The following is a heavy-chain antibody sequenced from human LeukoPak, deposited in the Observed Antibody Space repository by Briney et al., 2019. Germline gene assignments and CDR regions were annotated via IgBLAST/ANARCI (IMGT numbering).Heavy chain of an antibody. CDR3: ARDRELGY. CDR2: IYGGGST. J-gene: IGHJ4*02. D-gene: IGHD3-10*01. Sequence: SETPSLTCIVSGGSISVYYWSWIRQPPGKGLEWIGYIYGGGSTDYNPSLKSRVTISRDTSKNQFSLRLSSVTAADTAVYYCARDRELGYWGQGALVTVSS. CDR1: GGSISVYY. V-gene: IGHV4-59*01.